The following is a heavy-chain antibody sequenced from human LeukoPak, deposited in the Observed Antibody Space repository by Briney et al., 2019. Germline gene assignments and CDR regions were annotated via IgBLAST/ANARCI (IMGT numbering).Heavy chain of an antibody. CDR1: GGSISSSSYY. CDR3: ARSDDSSGWYPGESFSY. D-gene: IGHD6-19*01. Sequence: PSETLSLTCTVSGGSISSSSYYWGWIRQPPGKGLEWVGSIYYSGSTYYNPSLKSRVIISVDTSKNQFSLKLSSVTAADTAVYYCARSDDSSGWYPGESFSYWGQGTLVTVSS. J-gene: IGHJ4*02. CDR2: IYYSGST. V-gene: IGHV4-39*01.